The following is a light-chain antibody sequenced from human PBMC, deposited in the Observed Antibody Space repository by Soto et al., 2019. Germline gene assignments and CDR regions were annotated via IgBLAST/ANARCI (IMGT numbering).Light chain of an antibody. J-gene: IGKJ1*01. CDR3: QQYVRSPPSWT. CDR2: DAS. CDR1: QSVSSTY. Sequence: EIVLTQSPGTLSLSPEERATLSCRASQSVSSTYIAWYQQKPGQPPRLLIFDASNRATGIPDRFSGSGSGTEFTLTISSLEPEDFAVYYCQQYVRSPPSWTFGQGTKVEIK. V-gene: IGKV3-20*01.